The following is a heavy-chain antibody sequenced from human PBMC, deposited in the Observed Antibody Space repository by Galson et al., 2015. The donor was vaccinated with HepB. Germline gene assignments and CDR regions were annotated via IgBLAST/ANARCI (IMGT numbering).Heavy chain of an antibody. CDR3: ARWGRGYCSSTNCSGGAFYYYYYGMDV. CDR1: GYSFTSYW. D-gene: IGHD2-2*01. Sequence: QSGAEVKKPGESLKISCTGSGYSFTSYWIGWVRQMPGKGLEWMGIIYPGDSDTRYSPSFRGQVTISADKSISTAYLQWSSLKASDTAMYYCARWGRGYCSSTNCSGGAFYYYYYGMDVWGQGTTVTVSS. J-gene: IGHJ6*02. CDR2: IYPGDSDT. V-gene: IGHV5-51*01.